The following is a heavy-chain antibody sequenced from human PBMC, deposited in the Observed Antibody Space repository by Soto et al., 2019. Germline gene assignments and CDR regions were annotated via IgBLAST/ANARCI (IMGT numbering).Heavy chain of an antibody. CDR1: GFTFSNYG. CDR3: ARDVGNPVAGSDYYYGMDV. J-gene: IGHJ6*02. Sequence: PGGSLSLSCAASGFTFSNYGMHWVRQAPGKGLELVAIIWHDGNNKYHADSVEGRFAISRDNSKNMLYLQMNSLRVEDTAVYYCARDVGNPVAGSDYYYGMDVWGQGTTVTVSS. CDR2: IWHDGNNK. V-gene: IGHV3-33*01. D-gene: IGHD6-19*01.